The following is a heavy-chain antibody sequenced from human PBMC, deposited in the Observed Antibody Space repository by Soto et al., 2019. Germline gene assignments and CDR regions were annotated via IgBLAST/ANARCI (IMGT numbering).Heavy chain of an antibody. CDR2: INHSGST. Sequence: SETLSLTCAVYGGSFSGYYWSWIRQPPGKGLEWIGEINHSGSTNYNPSLKSRVTISVDTSKNQSSLKLSSVTAADTAAYYCARGGIGSNNSSYGMDVWGQGTTVTVSS. J-gene: IGHJ6*02. CDR1: GGSFSGYY. D-gene: IGHD3-10*01. CDR3: ARGGIGSNNSSYGMDV. V-gene: IGHV4-34*01.